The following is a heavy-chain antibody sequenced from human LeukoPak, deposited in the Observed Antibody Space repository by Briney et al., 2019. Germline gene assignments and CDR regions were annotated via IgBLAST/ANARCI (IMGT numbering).Heavy chain of an antibody. CDR3: ASSSTTTVTTRVPY. D-gene: IGHD4-17*01. CDR1: GFTISSNY. CDR2: IYSGGGT. J-gene: IGHJ4*02. Sequence: GGSLRLSCAASGFTISSNYMSWVRQAPGKRLEWVSVIYSGGGTYYAESVKGRFTISRDNSKNTLYLQMNSLRVEDTAVYYCASSSTTTVTTRVPYWGQGTLVTVSS. V-gene: IGHV3-66*01.